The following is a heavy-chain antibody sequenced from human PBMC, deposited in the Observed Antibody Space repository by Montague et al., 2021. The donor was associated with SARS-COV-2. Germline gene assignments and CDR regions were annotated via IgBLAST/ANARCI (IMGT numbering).Heavy chain of an antibody. CDR1: GGSISSSSYY. D-gene: IGHD3-9*01. CDR2: IYYSGSS. J-gene: IGHJ6*02. Sequence: SETLSLTCTVSGGSISSSSYYWGWLRPPPGLGLEWIGSIYYSGSSYYNPSLQSRVTISADTSKNQFSLKLSSVTAADAAVYYCARDGALRLEFLIGPRHYDYGMDVWGQGTTVTVSS. CDR3: ARDGALRLEFLIGPRHYDYGMDV. V-gene: IGHV4-39*07.